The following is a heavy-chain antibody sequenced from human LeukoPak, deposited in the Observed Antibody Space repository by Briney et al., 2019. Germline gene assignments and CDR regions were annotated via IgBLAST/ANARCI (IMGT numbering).Heavy chain of an antibody. CDR3: AREGRYGGYYFDY. D-gene: IGHD3-10*01. CDR2: IYYSGST. V-gene: IGHV4-59*11. CDR1: DGSISSHY. Sequence: SETLSLTCTVSDGSISSHYWSWIRQPPGKGLEWIGYIYYSGSTNYNPSLKSRVTISVDTSKNQVSLKLSSVTAADTAVYYCAREGRYGGYYFDYWGQGTLVTVSS. J-gene: IGHJ4*02.